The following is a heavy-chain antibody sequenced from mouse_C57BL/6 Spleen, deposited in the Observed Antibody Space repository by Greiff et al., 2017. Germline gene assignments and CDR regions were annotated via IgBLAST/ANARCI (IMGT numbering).Heavy chain of an antibody. CDR2: INYDGSST. J-gene: IGHJ1*03. D-gene: IGHD2-1*01. CDR1: GFTFSDYY. V-gene: IGHV5-16*01. Sequence: EVKLQESEGGLVQPGSSMKLSCTASGFTFSDYYMAWVRQVPEKGLEWVANINYDGSSTYYLDSLKSRFIISRDNAKNILYLQMSSLKSEDTATYYCAREGVYGNSWYFDVWGTGTTVTVSS. CDR3: AREGVYGNSWYFDV.